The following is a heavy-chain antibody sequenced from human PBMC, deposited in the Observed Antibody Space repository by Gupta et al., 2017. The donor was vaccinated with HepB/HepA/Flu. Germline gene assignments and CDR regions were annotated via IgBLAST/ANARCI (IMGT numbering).Heavy chain of an antibody. CDR3: AHRLESGSPWPFGYFNY. J-gene: IGHJ1*01. D-gene: IGHD3-3*01. CDR2: IYWDDYK. Sequence: QITLKESGLTLVEPTQTLTLTCSFSGFSLSTNGVGVGWIRQPPRKALEWLAVIYWDDYKYYNPSLRSRLTLIKDTSKNQVVLIMTNMDPVDTATYYCAHRLESGSPWPFGYFNYWGQGTLVTVSS. V-gene: IGHV2-5*02. CDR1: GFSLSTNGVG.